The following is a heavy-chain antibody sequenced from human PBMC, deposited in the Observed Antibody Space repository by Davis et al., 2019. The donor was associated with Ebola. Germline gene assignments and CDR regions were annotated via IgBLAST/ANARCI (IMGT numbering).Heavy chain of an antibody. J-gene: IGHJ6*02. CDR2: IYHNGST. D-gene: IGHD2-2*01. V-gene: IGHV4-4*02. CDR3: ARGGYCSSTSCYGYYYYGMDV. Sequence: MPSETLSLTCAVSGGSISSSNWWSWVRQPPGKGLEWIGEIYHNGSTNYNPSLKSRVTISVDKSKNQFSLKLSSVTAADTAVYYCARGGYCSSTSCYGYYYYGMDVWGQGTTVTVSS. CDR1: GGSISSSNW.